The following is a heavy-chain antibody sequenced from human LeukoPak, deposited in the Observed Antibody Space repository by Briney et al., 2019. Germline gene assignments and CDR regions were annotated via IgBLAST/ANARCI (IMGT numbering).Heavy chain of an antibody. CDR2: ISNDGSSK. Sequence: AGRSLRLSCAASGFAFNNYTLHWVRQAPGKGLEWVAVISNDGSSKDYAGSVKGRFTISRDKSKNTLFLQMNTLRPEDTAMYYCARGHVALLWFGELFDFWGQGTLVTVSS. CDR1: GFAFNNYT. D-gene: IGHD3-10*01. V-gene: IGHV3-30-3*01. J-gene: IGHJ4*02. CDR3: ARGHVALLWFGELFDF.